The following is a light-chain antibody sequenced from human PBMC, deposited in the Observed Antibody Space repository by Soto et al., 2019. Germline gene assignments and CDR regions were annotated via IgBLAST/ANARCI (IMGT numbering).Light chain of an antibody. CDR2: KAS. Sequence: DIQMTQSPSTLSASVGDRVTITCRASQSVGIWLAWYQQKPGGAPKLLIYKASILQSGVPSRFSGSGSGTEFTLTIRSLQPDDFAIYYCEQYDSYSWTFGQGTKVE. V-gene: IGKV1-5*03. CDR3: EQYDSYSWT. CDR1: QSVGIW. J-gene: IGKJ1*01.